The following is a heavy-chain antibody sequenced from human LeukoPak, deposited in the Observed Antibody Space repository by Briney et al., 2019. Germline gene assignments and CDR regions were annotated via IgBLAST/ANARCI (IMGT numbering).Heavy chain of an antibody. CDR3: ARVPRESNSH. J-gene: IGHJ4*02. CDR2: MSPNSSHT. V-gene: IGHV1-8*01. D-gene: IGHD1-1*01. Sequence: ASEKVSCKASGYTFSNYDINWVRQATGQGLEWMGYMSPNSSHTVYAQKFQGRVTMTRDTSISTAYMELSSLRFDDTAVYYCARVPRESNSHWGQGTLVTVSS. CDR1: GYTFSNYD.